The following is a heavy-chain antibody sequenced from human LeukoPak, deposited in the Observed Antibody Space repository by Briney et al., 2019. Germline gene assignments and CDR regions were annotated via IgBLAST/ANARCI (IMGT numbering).Heavy chain of an antibody. CDR2: ISYSWST. CDR3: ERQTYYNSATQYPPRFYFDY. V-gene: IGHV4-39*01. Sequence: SETLSLTCTVSGGSISNTDYYWVWIRLPPGKGLEWVGSISYSWSTFYNPSLRSRVTIPVVTSRSHFSLRLSAVTAAATALYFCERQTYYNSATQYPPRFYFDYWGQGTLVTVSS. CDR1: GGSISNTDYY. J-gene: IGHJ4*02. D-gene: IGHD3-16*01.